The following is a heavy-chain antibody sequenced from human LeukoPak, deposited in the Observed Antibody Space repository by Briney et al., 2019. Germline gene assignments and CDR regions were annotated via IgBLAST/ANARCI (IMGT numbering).Heavy chain of an antibody. V-gene: IGHV1-69*13. D-gene: IGHD6-6*01. CDR1: GGTVSSYA. Sequence: ASVKISCKASGGTVSSYAISWVRQAPGQGLEWMGGIIPIFGTANYAQKFQGRVTITADESTSTAYMELSSLRSEDTAVYYCARTEYSSSSYYFDYWGQGTLVTVSS. J-gene: IGHJ4*02. CDR2: IIPIFGTA. CDR3: ARTEYSSSSYYFDY.